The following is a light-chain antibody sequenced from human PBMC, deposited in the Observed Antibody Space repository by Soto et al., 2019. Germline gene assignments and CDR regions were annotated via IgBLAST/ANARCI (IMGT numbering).Light chain of an antibody. CDR3: AAWDDSLNGQVV. CDR1: SSDIRAGYR. V-gene: IGLV1-40*01. J-gene: IGLJ2*01. Sequence: QSVLTQPPSVSGAPGERVTISCTGSSSDIRAGYRVRWYQQVPGTAPKLLIYDNTNRPSGVPARFSGSKSGTSASLAISGLQAEDEADYYCAAWDDSLNGQVVFGGGTKLTVL. CDR2: DNT.